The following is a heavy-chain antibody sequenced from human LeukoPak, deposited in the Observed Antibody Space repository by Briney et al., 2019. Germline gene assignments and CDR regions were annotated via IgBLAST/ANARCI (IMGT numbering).Heavy chain of an antibody. CDR2: ISPNSGGT. J-gene: IGHJ4*02. CDR3: ARGVLGISSSWYDY. Sequence: GASVKVSCKASGYTFTGYYMHWVRQAPGQGLEWMGWISPNSGGTNYAQKFQGRVTMTRDTSISTAYMELSRLRSDDTAVYYCARGVLGISSSWYDYWGQGTLVTVSS. D-gene: IGHD6-13*01. V-gene: IGHV1-2*02. CDR1: GYTFTGYY.